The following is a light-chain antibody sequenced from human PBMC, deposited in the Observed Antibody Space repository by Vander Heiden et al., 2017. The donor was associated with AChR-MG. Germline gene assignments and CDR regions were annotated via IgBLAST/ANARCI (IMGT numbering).Light chain of an antibody. CDR1: QSISTY. V-gene: IGKV1-39*01. Sequence: DIQMTHSPSSLSASVGDRVTITCRASQSISTYLIWYQQKPGKAPNLLIYAASTLQSGVPSRFSGSGSGTEFTLTISSLQPADFATYYCQQTYSIPLSFGGGTKVEIK. CDR3: QQTYSIPLS. CDR2: AAS. J-gene: IGKJ4*01.